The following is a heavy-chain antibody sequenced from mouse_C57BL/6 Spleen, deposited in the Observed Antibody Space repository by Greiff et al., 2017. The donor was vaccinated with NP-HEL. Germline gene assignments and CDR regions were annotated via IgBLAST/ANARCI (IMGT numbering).Heavy chain of an antibody. D-gene: IGHD1-1*01. V-gene: IGHV1-69*01. CDR2: IDPSDSYT. Sequence: QVQLKESGAELVMPGASVKLSCKASGYTFTSYWMHWVKQRPGQGLEWIGEIDPSDSYTNYNQKFKGKSTLTVDKSSSTAYMQLSSLTSEDSAVYYCARGDYGSGYWGQGTTLTVSS. CDR3: ARGDYGSGY. J-gene: IGHJ2*01. CDR1: GYTFTSYW.